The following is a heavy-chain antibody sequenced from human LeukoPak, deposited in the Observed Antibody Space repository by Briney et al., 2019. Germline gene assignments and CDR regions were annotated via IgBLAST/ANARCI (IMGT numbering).Heavy chain of an antibody. D-gene: IGHD4-17*01. CDR2: IYHSGST. CDR1: GGSVSSGGYS. CDR3: ARGYGDPAGGMDV. Sequence: KPSQTLSLTCAVSGGSVSSGGYSWSWIRQPPGKRLEWIGYIYHSGSTYYNPSLKSRVTISVDRSKNQFSLKLSSVTAADTAVYYCARGYGDPAGGMDVWGQRTTVTVSS. J-gene: IGHJ6*02. V-gene: IGHV4-30-2*01.